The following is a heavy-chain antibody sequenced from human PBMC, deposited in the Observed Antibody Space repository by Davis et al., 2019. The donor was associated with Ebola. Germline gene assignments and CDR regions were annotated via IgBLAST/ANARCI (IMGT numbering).Heavy chain of an antibody. CDR1: GFTFTSYS. D-gene: IGHD4-17*01. CDR2: ISGSGTGT. Sequence: GESLKISCAASGFTFTSYSMTWVRQAPGKGLEWVSGISGSGTGTYYADSVKGRFTFSRDNSKNTLYLQMNSLRAEDTAVYYCAKGSLYGSRSITAGVDVWGQVTTVTVSS. CDR3: AKGSLYGSRSITAGVDV. J-gene: IGHJ6*02. V-gene: IGHV3-23*01.